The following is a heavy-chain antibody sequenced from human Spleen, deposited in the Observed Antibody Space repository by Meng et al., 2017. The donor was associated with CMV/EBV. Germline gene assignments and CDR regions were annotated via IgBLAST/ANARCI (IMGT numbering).Heavy chain of an antibody. CDR3: ARTTSVWYYFDY. V-gene: IGHV4-59*01. CDR1: GGSINSYY. D-gene: IGHD6-19*01. Sequence: SETLSLTCNVSGGSINSYYWSWIRQPPGKGLEWIGYIYYSGSTYYNSSLKSRITISVDRSRSQFSLKLNSVTAADMAVYYCARTTSVWYYFDYWGQGTLVTVSS. CDR2: IYYSGST. J-gene: IGHJ4*02.